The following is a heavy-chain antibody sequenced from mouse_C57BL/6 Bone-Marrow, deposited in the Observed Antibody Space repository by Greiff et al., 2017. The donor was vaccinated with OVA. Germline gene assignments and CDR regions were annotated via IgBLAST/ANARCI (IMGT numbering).Heavy chain of an antibody. Sequence: QVQLKQSGAELVRPGASVTLSCKASGYTFTDYEMHWVKQTPVHGLEWIGAIDPETGGTAYNQKFKGKAILTADKSSSTAYMELRSLTSEDSAVYYCTRGYYYEGYYAMDYWGQGTSVTVSS. CDR3: TRGYYYEGYYAMDY. CDR2: IDPETGGT. CDR1: GYTFTDYE. J-gene: IGHJ4*01. D-gene: IGHD1-1*01. V-gene: IGHV1-15*01.